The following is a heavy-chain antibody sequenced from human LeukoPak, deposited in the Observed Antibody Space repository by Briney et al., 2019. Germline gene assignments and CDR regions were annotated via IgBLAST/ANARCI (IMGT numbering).Heavy chain of an antibody. CDR3: AKALLWFGESYYYMDV. J-gene: IGHJ6*03. V-gene: IGHV3-23*01. Sequence: TGGSLRLSCAASGFTFSSFAMSLVRQAPGKGLEWVSPTNGSGGSTYYADSVRGRFTISRDNSKNTLYLHMNTLRAEDTAVYYIAKALLWFGESYYYMDVWGKGTAVTVSS. D-gene: IGHD3-10*01. CDR2: TNGSGGST. CDR1: GFTFSSFA.